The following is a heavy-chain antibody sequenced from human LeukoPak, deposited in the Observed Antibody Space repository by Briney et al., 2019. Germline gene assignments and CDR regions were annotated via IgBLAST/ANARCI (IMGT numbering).Heavy chain of an antibody. Sequence: ASVKVSCKASGYTFTSYDINWVRQATGQGLEWMGCMNPNSGNTGYAQKFQGRVTITRNTSISTAYMELSSLRSEDTAVYYCAREYYYYYMDVWGKGTTVTVSS. CDR2: MNPNSGNT. J-gene: IGHJ6*03. V-gene: IGHV1-8*03. CDR1: GYTFTSYD. CDR3: AREYYYYYMDV.